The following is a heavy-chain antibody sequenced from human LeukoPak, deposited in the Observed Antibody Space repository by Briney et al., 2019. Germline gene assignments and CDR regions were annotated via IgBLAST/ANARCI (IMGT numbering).Heavy chain of an antibody. CDR2: ISSSGSTI. CDR1: GFTFSSYE. V-gene: IGHV3-48*03. Sequence: GGCLRLSCAASGFTFSSYEMNWVRQAPGKGLEWVSYISSSGSTIYYADSVKGRFTISRDNAKNSLYLQMNSLRAEDTAVYYCARGVRYFDWENYYMDVWGKGTTVTISS. D-gene: IGHD3-9*01. CDR3: ARGVRYFDWENYYMDV. J-gene: IGHJ6*03.